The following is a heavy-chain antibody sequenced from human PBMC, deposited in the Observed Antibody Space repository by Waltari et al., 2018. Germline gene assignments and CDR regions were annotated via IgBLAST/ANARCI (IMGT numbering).Heavy chain of an antibody. J-gene: IGHJ2*01. D-gene: IGHD6-19*01. Sequence: QMRLVGFGGGAVQPGRSLRPSCAASGFTFNASVIQWVRQAPGKGLECVAVISYDGNNKYYADSVKGRFTVSRDTSTNTLYLQINSLTTEDTATYYCSKAAVAGRWDWYFYLWGRGTLVTVSS. V-gene: IGHV3-30*01. CDR3: SKAAVAGRWDWYFYL. CDR2: ISYDGNNK. CDR1: GFTFNASV.